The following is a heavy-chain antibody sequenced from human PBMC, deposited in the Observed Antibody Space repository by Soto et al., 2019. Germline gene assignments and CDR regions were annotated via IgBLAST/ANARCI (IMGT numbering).Heavy chain of an antibody. V-gene: IGHV3-66*01. Sequence: EVQLVESGGGLVQPGGSLRLSCAASGFTVNSDYMTWVRQAPGKGLEWVSVIYSGGSTYYTDSVKGRFTISRDNSENTLYLQMNSLRAEDTAVYYCARAPLYGGQAYWGQGTLVTVSS. CDR3: ARAPLYGGQAY. CDR2: IYSGGST. D-gene: IGHD4-17*01. J-gene: IGHJ4*02. CDR1: GFTVNSDY.